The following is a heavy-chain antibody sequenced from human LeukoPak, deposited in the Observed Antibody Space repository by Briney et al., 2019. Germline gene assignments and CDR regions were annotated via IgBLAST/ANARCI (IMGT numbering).Heavy chain of an antibody. Sequence: PSETLSLTCTVSGGSISSYYWSWIRQPPGKGLEWIGYIYYSGSTNYNPSLKSRVTISVDTSKNQFSLKLSSVTAADTAVYYCARGVPEQGNYWDQGTLVTVSP. CDR2: IYYSGST. J-gene: IGHJ4*02. V-gene: IGHV4-59*01. D-gene: IGHD2-2*01. CDR3: ARGVPEQGNY. CDR1: GGSISSYY.